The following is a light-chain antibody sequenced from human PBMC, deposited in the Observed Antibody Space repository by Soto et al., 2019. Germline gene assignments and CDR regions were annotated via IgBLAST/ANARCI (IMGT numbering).Light chain of an antibody. CDR1: RSDVGAYNY. V-gene: IGLV2-14*01. CDR2: EVT. Sequence: HSALTQPASVSGSPGQSTAISCTGTRSDVGAYNYVSWYQQHPGKAPKLMISEVTNRPSGVSDRFSGSKSGNTASLTISGLQAEDEADYYCSSFTSRFTFVFGTGTKVTVL. J-gene: IGLJ1*01. CDR3: SSFTSRFTFV.